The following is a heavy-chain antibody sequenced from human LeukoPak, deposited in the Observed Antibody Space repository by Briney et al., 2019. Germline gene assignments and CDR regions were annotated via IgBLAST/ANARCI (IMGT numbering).Heavy chain of an antibody. J-gene: IGHJ5*02. V-gene: IGHV3-30*19. D-gene: IGHD5/OR15-5a*01. CDR2: ISDDGIKI. Sequence: GGSLRLSCVASGFTFSSHGMHWVRQAPGKGLEWVAVISDDGIKIYYGDSVKGRFTISRDNSKNTLNLQMDSLRADDTAVYYCGKGPGYSVYDNLPHHWGQGTLVTVSS. CDR3: GKGPGYSVYDNLPHH. CDR1: GFTFSSHG.